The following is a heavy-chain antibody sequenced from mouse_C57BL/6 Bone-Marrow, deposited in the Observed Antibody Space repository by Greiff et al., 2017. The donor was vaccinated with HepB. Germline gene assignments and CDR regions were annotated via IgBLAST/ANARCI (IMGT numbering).Heavy chain of an antibody. CDR3: ARSTVAYGSSYWYFDV. D-gene: IGHD1-1*01. J-gene: IGHJ1*03. V-gene: IGHV1-81*01. Sequence: QVQLQQSGAELARPGASVKLSCKASGYTFTSYGISWVKQRTGQGLEWIGEIYHRSGNTYYNEKFKGKATLTADKSSSTAYMELRSLTSEDSAVYFCARSTVAYGSSYWYFDVWGTGTTVTVSS. CDR1: GYTFTSYG. CDR2: IYHRSGNT.